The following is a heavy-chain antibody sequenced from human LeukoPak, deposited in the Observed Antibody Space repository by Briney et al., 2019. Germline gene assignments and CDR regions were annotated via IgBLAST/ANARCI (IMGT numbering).Heavy chain of an antibody. Sequence: GGSLRLSCAASGFTFSSYWMSWVRQAPGKGLGWVASIKQDGTEKYYVDSAKGRFTISRDNANNSLYLQMNSLRAEDTAVYYCARGYCSGGSCYSAAEYWGQGTLVTVSS. CDR1: GFTFSSYW. CDR2: IKQDGTEK. J-gene: IGHJ4*02. CDR3: ARGYCSGGSCYSAAEY. D-gene: IGHD2-15*01. V-gene: IGHV3-7*01.